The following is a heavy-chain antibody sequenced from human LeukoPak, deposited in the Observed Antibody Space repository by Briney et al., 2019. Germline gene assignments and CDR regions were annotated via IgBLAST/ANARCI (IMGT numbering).Heavy chain of an antibody. CDR2: IYHGGDT. V-gene: IGHV4-4*02. D-gene: IGHD6-19*01. CDR3: ASHVTVLGTRGFDY. CDR1: GGSITSHSW. J-gene: IGHJ4*02. Sequence: SETLSLTCAVSGGSITSHSWWSWVRQTPGKGLEWIGEIYHGGDTNYGPSVKSRVTMSVDKSKNHFSLNLRSVTAADTAIYYCASHVTVLGTRGFDYWGQGILVTVSS.